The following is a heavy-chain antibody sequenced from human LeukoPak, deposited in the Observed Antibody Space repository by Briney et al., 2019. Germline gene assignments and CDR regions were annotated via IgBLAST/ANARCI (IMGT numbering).Heavy chain of an antibody. CDR1: GYSFTSYG. V-gene: IGHV1-18*01. Sequence: GESLKISCKGSGYSFTSYGISWVRQAPGQGLEWMGWISAYNGNTNYAQKLQGRVTMTTDTSTSTAYMELRSLRSDDTAVYYCARVEYSSGWEVYYYYMDVWGKGTTVTISS. CDR3: ARVEYSSGWEVYYYYMDV. J-gene: IGHJ6*03. D-gene: IGHD6-19*01. CDR2: ISAYNGNT.